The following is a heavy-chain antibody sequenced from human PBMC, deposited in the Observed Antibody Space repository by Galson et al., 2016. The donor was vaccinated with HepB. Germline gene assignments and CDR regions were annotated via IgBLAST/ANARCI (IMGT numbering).Heavy chain of an antibody. V-gene: IGHV1-58*01. Sequence: SCKASGVTFSTPAVQWVRQARGQHLEWIGWIVAGNGDTKYAQKFQERVTITRDMSTRTAYMELSSLTSEDTAVYYCAARGNSWPYYWGQGTLVTVSS. J-gene: IGHJ4*02. CDR2: IVAGNGDT. CDR3: AARGNSWPYY. D-gene: IGHD6-13*01. CDR1: GVTFSTPA.